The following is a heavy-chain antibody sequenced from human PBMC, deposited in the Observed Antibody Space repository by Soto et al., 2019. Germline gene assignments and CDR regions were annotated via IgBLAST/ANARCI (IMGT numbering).Heavy chain of an antibody. CDR3: ASTVGVTGYYTS. V-gene: IGHV3-21*01. J-gene: IGHJ5*02. Sequence: EVQLVESGGGLVKPGGSLRLSCAASGFTFSSYSMNWVRQAPGKGPEWVSSISSSSSYIYYADSVKGRFTISRDNAKNSLYLQMNSLRAEDTAVYYCASTVGVTGYYTSWGQGTLVTVSS. CDR1: GFTFSSYS. D-gene: IGHD3-9*01. CDR2: ISSSSSYI.